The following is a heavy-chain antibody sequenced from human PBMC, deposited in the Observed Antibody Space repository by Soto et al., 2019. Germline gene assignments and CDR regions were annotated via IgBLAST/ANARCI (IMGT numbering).Heavy chain of an antibody. J-gene: IGHJ4*02. CDR1: GYTFTGYY. V-gene: IGHV1-2*04. CDR2: INPNSGGT. CDR3: ATGPITMVRGVIIH. D-gene: IGHD3-10*01. Sequence: ASVKVSCKASGYTFTGYYMHWVRQAPGQGLEWMGWINPNSGGTNYAQKFQGWVTMTRDTSISTAYMELSRLRSDDTAVYYCATGPITMVRGVIIHWGQGTLVTVSS.